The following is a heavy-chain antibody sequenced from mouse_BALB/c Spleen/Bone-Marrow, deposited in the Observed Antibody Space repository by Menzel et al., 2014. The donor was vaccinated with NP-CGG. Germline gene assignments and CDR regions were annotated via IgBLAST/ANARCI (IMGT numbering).Heavy chain of an antibody. D-gene: IGHD2-2*01. J-gene: IGHJ3*01. Sequence: EVQGVESEGGLVKPGGSLKLSCAASGFTFSSYAMSWVRQTPEKRLEWVASISSGGSTYYPDSVKGRFTISRDNARNILYLQMSSLRSEDTAMYYCAREGDGYDPAWFAYWGQGTLVTVSA. CDR1: GFTFSSYA. CDR2: ISSGGST. CDR3: AREGDGYDPAWFAY. V-gene: IGHV5-6-5*01.